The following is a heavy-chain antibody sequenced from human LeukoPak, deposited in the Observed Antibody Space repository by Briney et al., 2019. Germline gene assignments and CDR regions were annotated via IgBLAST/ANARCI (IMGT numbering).Heavy chain of an antibody. Sequence: GGSLRLSCAASGFTFSSYSMNWVRQAPGKGLEWVSYISSSSSTIYYADSVKGRFTISRDNAKNSLYLQMNSLRVEDMAVYYCARDSHSGSFYGMDVWGQGTTVTVSS. V-gene: IGHV3-48*04. D-gene: IGHD3-10*01. CDR2: ISSSSSTI. CDR3: ARDSHSGSFYGMDV. J-gene: IGHJ6*02. CDR1: GFTFSSYS.